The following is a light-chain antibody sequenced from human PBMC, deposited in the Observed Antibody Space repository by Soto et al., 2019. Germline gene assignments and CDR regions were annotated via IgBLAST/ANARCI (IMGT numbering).Light chain of an antibody. Sequence: QSVLTQPRSASGTPGQRVTISCSGSSSNIGSNTVNWYQQLPGTAPKLLISNNNQRPSGVPDRSSGSKSGTSASLAISGHQSEDEATYYCAAWDDSLNGRVFGGGTKLTVL. V-gene: IGLV1-44*01. CDR2: NNN. CDR3: AAWDDSLNGRV. CDR1: SSNIGSNT. J-gene: IGLJ3*02.